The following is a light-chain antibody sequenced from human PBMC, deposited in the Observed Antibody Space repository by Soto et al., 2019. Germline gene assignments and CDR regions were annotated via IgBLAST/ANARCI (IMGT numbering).Light chain of an antibody. CDR1: QSVSSN. CDR3: QQYIKWPLT. V-gene: IGKV3-15*01. Sequence: EIVMTQSPATLSVYPGERATLSCRASQSVSSNLAWYQQKPGQAPRLLIYGASTRATGIPARFSGSASGTEFTLTISSLQSEDFAVYYCQQYIKWPLTFGGGTKVAIK. CDR2: GAS. J-gene: IGKJ4*01.